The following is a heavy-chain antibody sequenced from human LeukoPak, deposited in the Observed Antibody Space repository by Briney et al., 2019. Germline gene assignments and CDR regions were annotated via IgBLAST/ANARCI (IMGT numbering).Heavy chain of an antibody. CDR1: GFTFGDYA. Sequence: GRSLRLSCTASGFTFGDYAMSWVRQAPGKGLEWVGFIRSKAYGGTTEYAASVKGRFTISRDDSKSIAYLQMNSLKTEDTDVYYCMVDCSSTSCYDYWGQGTLVTVSS. D-gene: IGHD2-2*01. CDR2: IRSKAYGGTT. CDR3: MVDCSSTSCYDY. J-gene: IGHJ4*02. V-gene: IGHV3-49*04.